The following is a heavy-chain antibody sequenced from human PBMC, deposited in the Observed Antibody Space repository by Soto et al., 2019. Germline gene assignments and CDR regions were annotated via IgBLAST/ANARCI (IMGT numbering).Heavy chain of an antibody. V-gene: IGHV1-3*01. CDR1: GYTFNGNA. J-gene: IGHJ4*02. CDR2: INAGNGNT. Sequence: ASVKVSCTASGYTFNGNAMHWVRQAPGQRLEWMGWINAGNGNTKYSQKFQGRVTITRDTSASTAYMELSSLRSEDTAVYYCARAVAVPADFDYWGQGTLVTVSS. D-gene: IGHD6-19*01. CDR3: ARAVAVPADFDY.